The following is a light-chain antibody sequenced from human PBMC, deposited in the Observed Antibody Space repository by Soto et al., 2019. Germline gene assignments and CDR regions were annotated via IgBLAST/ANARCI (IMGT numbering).Light chain of an antibody. CDR3: MQSLQTRT. CDR2: QAS. CDR1: QSLLHRNGKNY. Sequence: ETAMTQSPLSLPVTPGAPASISCRSSQSLLHRNGKNYLEWYLQKPGQSPQLLIYQASNRASGVPDRFSGSGSGTDFTLRISRVEADDVGVYYCMQSLQTRTFGPGTKVDIK. J-gene: IGKJ1*01. V-gene: IGKV2-28*01.